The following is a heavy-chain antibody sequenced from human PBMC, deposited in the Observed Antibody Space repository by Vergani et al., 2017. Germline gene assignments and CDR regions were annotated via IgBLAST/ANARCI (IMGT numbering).Heavy chain of an antibody. J-gene: IGHJ3*02. CDR3: ARAKIPNCSGGSCYDLGAFDI. CDR1: GFTFSSYA. D-gene: IGHD2-15*01. V-gene: IGHV3-33*08. Sequence: VQLLESGGGLVQPGGSLRLSCAASGFTFSSYAMSWVRQAPGKGLEWVAVIWYDGSNKYYADSVKGRFTISRDNSKNTLYLQMNSLRAEDTAVYYCARAKIPNCSGGSCYDLGAFDIWGQGTMVTVSS. CDR2: IWYDGSNK.